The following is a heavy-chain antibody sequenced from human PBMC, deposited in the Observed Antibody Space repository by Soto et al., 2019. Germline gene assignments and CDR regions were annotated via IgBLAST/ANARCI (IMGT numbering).Heavy chain of an antibody. CDR2: INDDGDST. CDR1: GFSFNDYA. CDR3: AKVVVMRAVNDALDI. V-gene: IGHV3-23*01. Sequence: EAQLLESGGGVVQPGGSLRLSCAASGFSFNDYAMTWVRQAPGKGLEWVSAINDDGDSTYYADSVKGRFTISRDNSKNPVFLEMNSLRAEDTAAYHCAKVVVMRAVNDALDIWGQGTMVTVSS. J-gene: IGHJ3*02. D-gene: IGHD3-22*01.